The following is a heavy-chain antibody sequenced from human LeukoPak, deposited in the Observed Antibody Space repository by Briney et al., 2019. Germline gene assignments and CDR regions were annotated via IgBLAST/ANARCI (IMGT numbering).Heavy chain of an antibody. CDR3: TTQFSHFDLSSAYYSY. V-gene: IGHV3-15*01. Sequence: KTGGSLRLSYVASGFSYSSAWMVWVRQAPGKGLEWVGRIKDNIDGGTTDLAAPVKGRFTSSRDDTRSTVYLQMDSLKTEDTAVYYCTTQFSHFDLSSAYYSYWGLGTLVTVSS. CDR2: IKDNIDGGTT. D-gene: IGHD3-3*01. J-gene: IGHJ4*02. CDR1: GFSYSSAW.